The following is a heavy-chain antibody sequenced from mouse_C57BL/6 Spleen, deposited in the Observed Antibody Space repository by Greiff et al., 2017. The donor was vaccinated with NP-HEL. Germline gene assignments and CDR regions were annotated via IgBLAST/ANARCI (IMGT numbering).Heavy chain of an antibody. CDR1: GYTFTSYW. CDR2: IYPGSGST. V-gene: IGHV1-55*01. CDR3: ATNYDYEPSYAMDY. D-gene: IGHD2-4*01. J-gene: IGHJ4*01. Sequence: QVQLQQPGAELVKPGASVKMSCKASGYTFTSYWITWVKQRPGQGLEWIGDIYPGSGSTNYNEKFKSKATLTVDTSSSTAYMQLSSLTSEDSAVYYGATNYDYEPSYAMDYWGQGTSVTVAS.